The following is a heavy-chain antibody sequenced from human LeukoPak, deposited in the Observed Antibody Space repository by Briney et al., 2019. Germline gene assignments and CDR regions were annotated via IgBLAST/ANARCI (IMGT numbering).Heavy chain of an antibody. J-gene: IGHJ4*02. CDR3: ARDLGILTGFDY. Sequence: RTGGSLRLSCAASGFTFSSYEMNWVRQAPGKELEWVSYISSSGSTIYYADSVKGRFTISRDNAKNSPYLQMNSLRAEDTAVYYCARDLGILTGFDYWGQGTLVTVSS. V-gene: IGHV3-48*03. CDR1: GFTFSSYE. CDR2: ISSSGSTI. D-gene: IGHD3-16*01.